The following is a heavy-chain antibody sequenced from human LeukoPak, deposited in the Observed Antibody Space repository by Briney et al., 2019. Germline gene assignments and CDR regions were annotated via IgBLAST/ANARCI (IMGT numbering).Heavy chain of an antibody. Sequence: GGSLRLSCAASGFTFSYYYVTWIRQAPGKGLDWVSYIDGTNSYTNYADSVKGPFTIARDNTRNSLYLQMNSLRAEDTAVYYCARDSRQWAKAVDYWGQGTLVTVSS. V-gene: IGHV3-11*06. CDR1: GFTFSYYY. CDR2: IDGTNSYT. D-gene: IGHD1-26*01. J-gene: IGHJ4*02. CDR3: ARDSRQWAKAVDY.